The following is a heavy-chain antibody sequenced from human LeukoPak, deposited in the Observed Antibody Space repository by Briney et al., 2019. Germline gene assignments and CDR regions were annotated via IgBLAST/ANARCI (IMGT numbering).Heavy chain of an antibody. CDR3: ARVYGYSSSWYDYYGMDV. CDR2: IKQDGGEK. Sequence: PGGSLRLSCAASGFTFSSYWMSWVRQASGKGLEWVANIKQDGGEKYYVDSVKGRFTISRDNAKNSLYLQMNSLRAEDAAVYYCARVYGYSSSWYDYYGMDVWGQGTTVTVSS. D-gene: IGHD6-13*01. V-gene: IGHV3-7*01. CDR1: GFTFSSYW. J-gene: IGHJ6*02.